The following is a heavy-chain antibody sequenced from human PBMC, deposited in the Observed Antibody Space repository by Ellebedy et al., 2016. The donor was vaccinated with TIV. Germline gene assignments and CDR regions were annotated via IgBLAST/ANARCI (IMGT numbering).Heavy chain of an antibody. V-gene: IGHV1-2*02. CDR3: ARDRLDYYGAGSGY. CDR1: GYTFTGYY. Sequence: AASVTVSCKASGYTFTGYYMHWVRQPPGQGLEWMGWINPNSGGTNYAQKFQGRVTMTRDTSISTAYMELSRLRSDDTAVYYCARDRLDYYGAGSGYWGQGTLVTVSS. J-gene: IGHJ4*02. CDR2: INPNSGGT. D-gene: IGHD3-10*01.